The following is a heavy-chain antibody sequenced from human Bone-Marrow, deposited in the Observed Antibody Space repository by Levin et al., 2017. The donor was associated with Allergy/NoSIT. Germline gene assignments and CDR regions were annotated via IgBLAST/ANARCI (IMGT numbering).Heavy chain of an antibody. V-gene: IGHV3-30*18. CDR3: AKSPTLTGYYEWFDP. D-gene: IGHD3-9*01. CDR2: ISYDGDFI. CDR1: GFSFRSSG. Sequence: LSLTCAASGFSFRSSGMHWVRQAPGKGLEWVGLISYDGDFIFYGGSVKGRFTISRDNSNNTLFLQMDSLRAEDTAIYYCAKSPTLTGYYEWFDPWGQGTLVTVSS. J-gene: IGHJ5*02.